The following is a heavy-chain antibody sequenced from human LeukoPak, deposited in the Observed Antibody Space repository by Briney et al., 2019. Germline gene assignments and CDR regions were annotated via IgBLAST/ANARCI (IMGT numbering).Heavy chain of an antibody. J-gene: IGHJ5*02. D-gene: IGHD3-9*01. CDR2: ISAYNGNT. CDR3: ARIYFNYDILTGYAPNWFDP. CDR1: GYTFTSYG. Sequence: ASVKVSCKASGYTFTSYGISWVRQAPGQGLEWMGWISAYNGNTNYAQKLQGRVTMTTDTSTSTAYMELRGLRSDDTAVYYCARIYFNYDILTGYAPNWFDPWGQGTLVTVSS. V-gene: IGHV1-18*01.